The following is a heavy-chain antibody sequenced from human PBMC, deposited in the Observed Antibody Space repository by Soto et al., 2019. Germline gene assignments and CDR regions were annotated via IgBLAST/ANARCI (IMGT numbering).Heavy chain of an antibody. Sequence: SETLSPTCTVSGGSVSSGSYYWSWIRQPPGKGLEWIGYIYYSGSTNYNPSLKSRVTISVDTSKNQFSLKLSSVTAADTAVYYCASTQAGSSSSGGVFDYWGQGTLVTVSS. CDR3: ASTQAGSSSSGGVFDY. V-gene: IGHV4-61*01. J-gene: IGHJ4*02. CDR1: GGSVSSGSYY. D-gene: IGHD6-6*01. CDR2: IYYSGST.